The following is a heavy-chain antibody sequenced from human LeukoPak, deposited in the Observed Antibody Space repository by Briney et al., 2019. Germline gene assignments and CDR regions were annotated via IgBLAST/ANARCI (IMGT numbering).Heavy chain of an antibody. CDR2: ISYDGSNK. Sequence: SGGSLRLSCAASGFTFSSYAMHWVRQAPGKGLEWVAVISYDGSNKYYADSVKGRFTISRDNSKNTLYLQMNSLRAEDTAVYYCARDYGSGVYGMDVWGQGTTVTVSS. CDR3: ARDYGSGVYGMDV. V-gene: IGHV3-30-3*01. CDR1: GFTFSSYA. J-gene: IGHJ6*02. D-gene: IGHD3-10*01.